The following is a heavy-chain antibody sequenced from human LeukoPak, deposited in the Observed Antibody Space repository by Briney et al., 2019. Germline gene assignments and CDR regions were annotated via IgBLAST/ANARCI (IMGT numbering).Heavy chain of an antibody. CDR1: GGSISSSNW. D-gene: IGHD4-17*01. CDR3: GGGDYQYFDF. V-gene: IGHV4-4*02. Sequence: SETLSLTCAVSGGSISSSNWWSWVRQPPGKGLEWIGEIYHSGSTNYNPSLKSRVTISLDKSKNQFSPKLSSVTAADTAVYYCGGGDYQYFDFWGQGTLVTVSS. CDR2: IYHSGST. J-gene: IGHJ4*02.